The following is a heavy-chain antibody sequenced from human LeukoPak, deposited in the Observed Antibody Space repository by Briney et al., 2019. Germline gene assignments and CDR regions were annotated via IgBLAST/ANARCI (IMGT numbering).Heavy chain of an antibody. CDR3: ASGSGSYRTPYYYMDV. CDR1: EFTVSSNY. D-gene: IGHD3-10*01. V-gene: IGHV3-53*01. J-gene: IGHJ6*03. CDR2: IYSGGST. Sequence: PGESLRLSCAASEFTVSSNYMSWVRQAPGKGLEWVSVIYSGGSTYYADSVKGRFTISRDNSKNTLYLQMNSLRAEDTAVYYCASGSGSYRTPYYYMDVWGTGTTVTVSS.